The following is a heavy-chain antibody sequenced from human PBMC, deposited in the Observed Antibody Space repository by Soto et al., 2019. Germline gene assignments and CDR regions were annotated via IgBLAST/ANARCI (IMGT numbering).Heavy chain of an antibody. CDR2: IRAHNGNT. CDR3: ARHGGGWPDS. J-gene: IGHJ4*02. V-gene: IGHV1-18*01. D-gene: IGHD6-19*01. Sequence: QVHMVQSGAEVKKPGASVKVSCKASGYICPSYSVSWVRQAPGEGLVWMGWIRAHNGNTKYAQKFQGRVTMTTDTSTSTAHMELRGLRSDYTAVYYCARHGGGWPDSWGQGTLVTVSS. CDR1: GYICPSYS.